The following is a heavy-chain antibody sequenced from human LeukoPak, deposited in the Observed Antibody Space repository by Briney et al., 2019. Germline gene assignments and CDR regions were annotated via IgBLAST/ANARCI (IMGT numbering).Heavy chain of an antibody. D-gene: IGHD6-25*01. Sequence: ASVKVPCKASGYSFTSYYINWVRQAPGQGLEWVGWISAYNGVTNYVQNLQGRVTMTTDTSTTTAYMELSSLRSDDTAVYYCAREGGYSSADYYYYYYMDVWGKGTTVTVSS. CDR2: ISAYNGVT. J-gene: IGHJ6*03. CDR1: GYSFTSYY. V-gene: IGHV1-18*01. CDR3: AREGGYSSADYYYYYYMDV.